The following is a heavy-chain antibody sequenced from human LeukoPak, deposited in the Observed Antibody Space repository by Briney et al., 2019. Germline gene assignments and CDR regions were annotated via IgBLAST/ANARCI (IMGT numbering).Heavy chain of an antibody. V-gene: IGHV3-11*04. CDR2: ISSSGSTI. J-gene: IGHJ4*02. CDR3: ARDASYISGWYRNDY. D-gene: IGHD6-13*01. Sequence: PGGSLRLSCAASGFTFSDYYMSWIRQAPGKGLEWVSYISSSGSTIYYADSVKGRFTISRDNAKNSLYLQMNSLRVEDTAVYYCARDASYISGWYRNDYWGQGTLLTVSS. CDR1: GFTFSDYY.